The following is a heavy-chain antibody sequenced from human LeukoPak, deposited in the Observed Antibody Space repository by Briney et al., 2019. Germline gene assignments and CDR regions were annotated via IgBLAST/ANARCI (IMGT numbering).Heavy chain of an antibody. CDR3: AKAYDFWSGPFDY. J-gene: IGHJ4*02. V-gene: IGHV3-30*02. CDR2: IWYGGSNK. D-gene: IGHD3-3*01. Sequence: GGSLRLSCAASGFTFSNYAMSWVRQAPGKGLEWVAVIWYGGSNKYYADSVKGRFTISRDNSKNTLYLQMNSLRAEDTAVYYCAKAYDFWSGPFDYWGQGTLVTVSS. CDR1: GFTFSNYA.